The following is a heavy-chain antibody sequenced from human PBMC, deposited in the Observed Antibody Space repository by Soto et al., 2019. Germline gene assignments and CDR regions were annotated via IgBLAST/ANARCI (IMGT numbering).Heavy chain of an antibody. CDR2: ISAYNGNT. V-gene: IGHV1-18*04. CDR1: GYTFTSYG. Sequence: GASVKVSCKAAGYTFTSYGISWERQAPGQELEWMGWISAYNGNTNYAQKLQGRVTMTTDTSTSTAYMELRSLRSDDTAVYYCARGWEPTYRYYYGMYVWGQGIPLTDSS. D-gene: IGHD1-26*01. CDR3: ARGWEPTYRYYYGMYV. J-gene: IGHJ6*02.